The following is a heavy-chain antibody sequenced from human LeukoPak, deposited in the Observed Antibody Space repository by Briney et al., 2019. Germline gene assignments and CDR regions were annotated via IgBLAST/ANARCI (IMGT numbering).Heavy chain of an antibody. CDR3: ARVPYSSSWYQPPDY. CDR2: INWNGGST. V-gene: IGHV3-20*01. J-gene: IGHJ4*02. CDR1: GFTFDDYG. Sequence: SGGSLRLSCAASGFTFDDYGMSWVRQAPGKGLEWVSGINWNGGSTGYADSVKGRFTISRDNAKNSLYLQMNSLRAEDTALYHCARVPYSSSWYQPPDYWGQGTLVTVSS. D-gene: IGHD6-13*01.